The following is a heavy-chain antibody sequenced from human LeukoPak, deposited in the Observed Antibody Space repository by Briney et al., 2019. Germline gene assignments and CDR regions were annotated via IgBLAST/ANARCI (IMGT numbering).Heavy chain of an antibody. D-gene: IGHD3-3*01. CDR2: INSDGSST. J-gene: IGHJ4*02. CDR1: GFTLSSYW. V-gene: IGHV3-74*01. Sequence: GGSLRLSCAASGFTLSSYWMHWVRQAPGKGLVWVSRINSDGSSTSYADSVKGRFTISRDNAKNTLYLQMNSLRAEDTAVYYCARSMYYDFWSGLRPGNYFDYWGQGTLVTVSS. CDR3: ARSMYYDFWSGLRPGNYFDY.